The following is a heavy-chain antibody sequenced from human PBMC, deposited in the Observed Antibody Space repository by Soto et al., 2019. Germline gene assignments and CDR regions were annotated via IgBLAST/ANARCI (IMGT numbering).Heavy chain of an antibody. CDR3: ATRGILKAHYMDV. Sequence: GGSLRLSCAASGFTFDDYAMHWVRQAPGKGLEWVSGISWNSGSIGYADSVKGRFTISRDNAKNSLYLQMNSLRAEDTALYYCATRGILKAHYMDVWGKGTTVTVSS. CDR1: GFTFDDYA. J-gene: IGHJ6*03. V-gene: IGHV3-9*01. D-gene: IGHD3-9*01. CDR2: ISWNSGSI.